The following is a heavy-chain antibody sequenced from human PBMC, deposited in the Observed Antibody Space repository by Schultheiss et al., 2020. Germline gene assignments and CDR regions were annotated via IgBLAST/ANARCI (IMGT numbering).Heavy chain of an antibody. D-gene: IGHD4-23*01. CDR1: GDSVSRNIW. CDR3: ARNGGKSDIGY. Sequence: SETLSLTCAVSGDSVSRNIWWTWVRQPPGKGLEWIGEVFQTGVSHYNPSLRGRVTMSVDKSNNQFSLNLYSVTAADTAMYYCARNGGKSDIGYWGQGTLVTVSS. CDR2: VFQTGVS. V-gene: IGHV4-4*02. J-gene: IGHJ4*02.